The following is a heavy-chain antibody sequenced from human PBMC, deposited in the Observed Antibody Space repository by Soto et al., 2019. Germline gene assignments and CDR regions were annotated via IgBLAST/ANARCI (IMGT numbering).Heavy chain of an antibody. CDR1: GFTVSSNY. CDR3: ARGALRPGVPAASD. CDR2: IYSGGST. D-gene: IGHD2-2*01. Sequence: EVQLVESGGGLVQPGGSLRLSCAASGFTVSSNYMSWVRQAPGKGLEWVSVIYSGGSTYYADSVKGRFTISRDNSKNTRYLQMNSLRAEDTAVYDCARGALRPGVPAASDWGQGTLVTVSS. J-gene: IGHJ4*02. V-gene: IGHV3-66*01.